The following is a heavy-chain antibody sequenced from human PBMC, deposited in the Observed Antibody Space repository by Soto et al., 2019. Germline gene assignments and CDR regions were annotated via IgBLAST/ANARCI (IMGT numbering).Heavy chain of an antibody. CDR3: ASTVYYYDSRGYTASDY. Sequence: GGSLRLSCAASGFTVSSNYMSWVRQAPGKGLEWVSVIYSGGSTYYADSVKGRFTISRDNSKNTLYLQMNSLRAEDTAVYYCASTVYYYDSRGYTASDYWGQGTLVTVSS. V-gene: IGHV3-53*01. CDR1: GFTVSSNY. D-gene: IGHD3-22*01. J-gene: IGHJ4*02. CDR2: IYSGGST.